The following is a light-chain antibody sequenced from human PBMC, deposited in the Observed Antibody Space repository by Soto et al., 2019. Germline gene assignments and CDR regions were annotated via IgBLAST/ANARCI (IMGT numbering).Light chain of an antibody. V-gene: IGKV3-20*01. Sequence: EIVLTQSPGTLSLSPGDRATVSCRASQSLSSNYLAWYQQKPGQAPKLLIYGASRRATDIPDRFSGSGSGTDFALTITRLEPDDFAVYFCQQYDTFPRTFGQGTKVEIQ. CDR1: QSLSSNY. J-gene: IGKJ1*01. CDR2: GAS. CDR3: QQYDTFPRT.